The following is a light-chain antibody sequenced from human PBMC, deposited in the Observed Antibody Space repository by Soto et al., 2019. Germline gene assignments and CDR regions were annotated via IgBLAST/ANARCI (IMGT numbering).Light chain of an antibody. CDR1: SSNIGAGYD. Sequence: QSVLTQPPSVSGTPGQRVTISCTGSSSNIGAGYDIHWYQQLPGAAPKLLIHNNNNRPSGVPDRFSGSKSATSASLAITGLQAEDEADYSCQSYDSNLSGYVFGTVTKLTVL. J-gene: IGLJ1*01. CDR2: NNN. CDR3: QSYDSNLSGYV. V-gene: IGLV1-40*01.